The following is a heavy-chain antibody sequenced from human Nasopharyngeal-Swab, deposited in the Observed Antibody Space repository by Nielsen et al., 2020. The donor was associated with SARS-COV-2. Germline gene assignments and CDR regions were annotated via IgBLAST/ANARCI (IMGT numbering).Heavy chain of an antibody. CDR1: GFTFTNFP. D-gene: IGHD1-26*01. V-gene: IGHV3-30-3*01. Sequence: GGSLRLSCAASGFTFTNFPIHWVRQAPGKGLEWVAVMSYDGSNKYYADPVKGRFTISRDNSKSTLSLQMNSLRAEDTAIYYCSKDQGGSGSYYWGDHWGQGTLVTVSS. CDR2: MSYDGSNK. J-gene: IGHJ4*02. CDR3: SKDQGGSGSYYWGDH.